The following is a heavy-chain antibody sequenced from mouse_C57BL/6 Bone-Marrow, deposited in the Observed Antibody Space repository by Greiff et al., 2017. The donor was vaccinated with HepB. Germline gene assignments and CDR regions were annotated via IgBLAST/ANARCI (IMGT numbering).Heavy chain of an antibody. Sequence: QVQLQQSGAELVRPGTSVKVSCKASGYAFTNYLIEWVKQRPGQGLEWIGVINPGSGGTNNNEKFKGKATLTADKSSSTAYMQLSSLTSEDSAVYFCAREGPYYYGSSYWFDYWGQGTTLTVSS. V-gene: IGHV1-54*01. J-gene: IGHJ2*01. CDR1: GYAFTNYL. CDR2: INPGSGGT. D-gene: IGHD1-1*01. CDR3: AREGPYYYGSSYWFDY.